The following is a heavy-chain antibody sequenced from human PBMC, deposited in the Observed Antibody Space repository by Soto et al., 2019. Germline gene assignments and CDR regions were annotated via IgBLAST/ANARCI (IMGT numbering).Heavy chain of an antibody. J-gene: IGHJ5*02. CDR1: GGSISSSSYY. V-gene: IGHV4-39*01. CDR3: ARPGGRFLEWLGWFDP. D-gene: IGHD3-3*01. Sequence: SETLSLTCTVSGGSISSSSYYWGWIRQPPGKGLEWIGSIYYSGSTYYNPSLKSRVTISVDTSKNQFSLKLSSVTAADTAVYYCARPGGRFLEWLGWFDPWGQGTLVTVSS. CDR2: IYYSGST.